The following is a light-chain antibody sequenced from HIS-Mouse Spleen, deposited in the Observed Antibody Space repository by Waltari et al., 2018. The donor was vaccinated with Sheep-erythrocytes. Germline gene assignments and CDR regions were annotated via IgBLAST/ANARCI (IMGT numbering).Light chain of an antibody. V-gene: IGLV2-11*01. CDR3: CSYAGSYNHV. CDR1: RSDVGVYNY. Sequence: QSALTQPRSVSGSPGQSVTISCTGTRSDVGVYNYVYWYQQHPGKAPKLMIYDVSKRPSGVPDRFSGSKSGNTASLTISGLQAEDEADYYCCSYAGSYNHVFATGTKVTVL. CDR2: DVS. J-gene: IGLJ1*01.